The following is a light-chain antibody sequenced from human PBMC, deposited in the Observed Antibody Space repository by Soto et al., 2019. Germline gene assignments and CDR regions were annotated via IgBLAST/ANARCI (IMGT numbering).Light chain of an antibody. CDR3: QQYNNWPPWT. V-gene: IGKV3-15*01. J-gene: IGKJ1*01. Sequence: EVVMTQCPATLSVSPGERGTLSCRASQSIGSDIAWYQKKPGQAPRLLIYGASTRATGIPVRFSGSGSGTEFTLTINSLQSEDFGVYYCQQYNNWPPWTFGQGTKVDI. CDR2: GAS. CDR1: QSIGSD.